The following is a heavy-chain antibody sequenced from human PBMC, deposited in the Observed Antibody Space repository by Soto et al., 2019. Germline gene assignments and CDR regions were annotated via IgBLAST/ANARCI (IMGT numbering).Heavy chain of an antibody. CDR3: ARGPAMVISFDY. Sequence: QVQLVESGGGVVQPGRSLRLSCAASGFTFSSYAMHWVRQAPGKGLEWVAVISYDGSNKYYADSVKGRFTISRDNSKNPLYLQMNSLRAEDTAVYYCARGPAMVISFDYWSQGTLVPVHS. D-gene: IGHD5-18*01. V-gene: IGHV3-30-3*01. CDR2: ISYDGSNK. CDR1: GFTFSSYA. J-gene: IGHJ4*02.